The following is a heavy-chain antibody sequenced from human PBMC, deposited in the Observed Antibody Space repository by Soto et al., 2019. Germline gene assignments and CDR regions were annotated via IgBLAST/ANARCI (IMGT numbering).Heavy chain of an antibody. CDR2: IIPIFGTA. V-gene: IGHV1-69*13. CDR3: ARAYRYGTNWFYP. Sequence: SVKVSCKASGGTFSSYAISWVRQAPGQGLEWMGGIIPIFGTANYAQKFQGRVTITADESTSTAYMELSSLRSEDTAVYYCARAYRYGTNWFYPWGQGTLVTVSS. J-gene: IGHJ5*02. CDR1: GGTFSSYA. D-gene: IGHD4-17*01.